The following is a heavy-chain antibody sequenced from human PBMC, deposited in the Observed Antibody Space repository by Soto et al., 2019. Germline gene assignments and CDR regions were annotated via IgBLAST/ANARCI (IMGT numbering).Heavy chain of an antibody. Sequence: ASVKVSCKASGYTFTSYYMHWVRQAPGQGLEWMGIINPSGGSTSYAQKFQGRVTMTRDTSTSTVYMELSSLRSEDTAVYYCAREGRGSGSWLPSSYYYYGMDVWGQGTTVTVSS. V-gene: IGHV1-46*01. J-gene: IGHJ6*02. CDR1: GYTFTSYY. CDR3: AREGRGSGSWLPSSYYYYGMDV. CDR2: INPSGGST. D-gene: IGHD6-13*01.